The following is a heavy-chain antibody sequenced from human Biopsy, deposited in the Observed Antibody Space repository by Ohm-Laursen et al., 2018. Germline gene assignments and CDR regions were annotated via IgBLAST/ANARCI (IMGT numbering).Heavy chain of an antibody. Sequence: SLRLSCSASGFTFTSYAMYWVRQAPGKGLEWVAVISYDGSGEYYADSLQGRFIISRDNPKNTVDLQMNSLRAEDTAVYFCARDGKRWDYSTYFSWHFDLWGRGTLVTVSS. CDR3: ARDGKRWDYSTYFSWHFDL. CDR1: GFTFTSYA. CDR2: ISYDGSGE. D-gene: IGHD4-11*01. J-gene: IGHJ2*01. V-gene: IGHV3-30*03.